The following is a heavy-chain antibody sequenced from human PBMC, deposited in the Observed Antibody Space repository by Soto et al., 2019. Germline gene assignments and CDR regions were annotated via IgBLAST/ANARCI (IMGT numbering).Heavy chain of an antibody. J-gene: IGHJ4*02. CDR3: ARGRRDEDPMTYFDY. V-gene: IGHV4-34*01. D-gene: IGHD2-15*01. Sequence: SETLSLTCAVYGGSFSGYYWSWIRQPPGKGLEWIGEINHSGSTNYNPSLKSRVTISVDTSKNQFSLKLSSVTAADTAVYYCARGRRDEDPMTYFDYWGQGTLVTVSS. CDR2: INHSGST. CDR1: GGSFSGYY.